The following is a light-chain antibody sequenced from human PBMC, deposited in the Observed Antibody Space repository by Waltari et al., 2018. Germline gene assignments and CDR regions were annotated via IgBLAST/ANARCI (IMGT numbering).Light chain of an antibody. CDR3: AAWDDSLDACV. J-gene: IGLJ3*02. V-gene: IGLV1-36*01. CDR2: YDD. Sequence: QSVLTQPPSVSEAPRQRVTISCSGSSSNIGNNAVSWYQQLPGKAPKVLIFYDDQRPSGVYDRFAGSKSGTSASLAISGLQSEDEADYYCAAWDDSLDACVFGGGTKLTVL. CDR1: SSNIGNNA.